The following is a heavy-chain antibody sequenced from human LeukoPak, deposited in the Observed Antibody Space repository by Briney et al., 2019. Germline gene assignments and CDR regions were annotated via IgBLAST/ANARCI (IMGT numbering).Heavy chain of an antibody. CDR3: ARDQLGSSWSYFDY. CDR2: IYTSGST. Sequence: SETLPLTCTGSVGSISSGLYYWIWIRQPAGKALEWIGRIYTSGSTNYNPSLKSRVTISVDTSKNQFSLKLSSVTAADTAVYYCARDQLGSSWSYFDYWGQGTLVTVSS. J-gene: IGHJ4*02. V-gene: IGHV4-61*02. CDR1: VGSISSGLYY. D-gene: IGHD6-13*01.